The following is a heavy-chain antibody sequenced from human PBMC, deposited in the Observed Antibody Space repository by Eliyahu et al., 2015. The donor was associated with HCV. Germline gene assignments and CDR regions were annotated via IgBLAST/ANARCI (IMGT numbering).Heavy chain of an antibody. CDR2: IHYSGST. D-gene: IGHD6-19*01. Sequence: QVQLQESGPGLVKPSETLSLACTVSGGSITTYYWSWXRQPPGKGLEWIGYIHYSGSTHYNPXLKSRVTISVDTSKNQFSLNLTSVTAADTAVYYCASGGGGIAVAGTGGWFDPWGQGTLVTVSS. CDR1: GGSITTYY. CDR3: ASGGGGIAVAGTGGWFDP. J-gene: IGHJ5*02. V-gene: IGHV4-59*01.